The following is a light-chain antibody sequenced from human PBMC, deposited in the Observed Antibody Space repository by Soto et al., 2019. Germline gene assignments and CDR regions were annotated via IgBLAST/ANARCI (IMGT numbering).Light chain of an antibody. CDR2: SSN. Sequence: QSVLTQPPSASGTPGQRVTISCSGSSSNIGSNTVNWYQQLPRMAPKLLIYSSNQRPSGVPDRFSGSKSGTSASLAISGLQSEDEADYYCAAWDDSLNGLVFGTGTKVTVL. J-gene: IGLJ1*01. CDR3: AAWDDSLNGLV. CDR1: SSNIGSNT. V-gene: IGLV1-44*01.